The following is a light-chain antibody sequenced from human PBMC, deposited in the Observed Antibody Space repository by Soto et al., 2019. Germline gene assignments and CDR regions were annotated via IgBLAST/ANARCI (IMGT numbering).Light chain of an antibody. J-gene: IGKJ1*01. CDR1: QSISSW. CDR2: KAS. V-gene: IGKV1-5*03. Sequence: DIQMTQSPSTLSASVGDRVTITCRASQSISSWLAWYQQKPGKAPKLLIYKASSLESGVPSRFSGSGSGTEFPLTISSLQPDDFATYSCQQYNSYSPTFGQGTKVEIK. CDR3: QQYNSYSPT.